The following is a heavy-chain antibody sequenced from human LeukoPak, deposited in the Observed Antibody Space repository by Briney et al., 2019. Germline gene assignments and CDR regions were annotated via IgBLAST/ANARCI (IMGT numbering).Heavy chain of an antibody. CDR1: GYSFTDLW. Sequence: HGESLKISCQASGYSFTDLWIGWVRQMPGKGLEWMGIIYPGDSDTRYSPSFQGQVTISADESISTAYLQRSSLKASDTAMYYCARHLSLGSGRYPYYYYGMDVWGQGTTVTVFS. J-gene: IGHJ6*02. V-gene: IGHV5-51*01. CDR3: ARHLSLGSGRYPYYYYGMDV. CDR2: IYPGDSDT. D-gene: IGHD3-16*02.